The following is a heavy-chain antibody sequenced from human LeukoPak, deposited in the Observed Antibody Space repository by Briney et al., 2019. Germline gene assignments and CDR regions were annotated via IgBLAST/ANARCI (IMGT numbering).Heavy chain of an antibody. CDR1: GFTFSGYW. V-gene: IGHV3-7*01. CDR3: ATSDDSSGSD. J-gene: IGHJ4*02. CDR2: INLDGSVI. D-gene: IGHD3-22*01. Sequence: GGSLRLSCAASGFTFSGYWMSWVRQAPGKGLEWVANINLDGSVIHYVDSAKGRFTISRDNAKNSLYLQMNYLRAEDAALYYCATSDDSSGSDWGQGTLVTVSS.